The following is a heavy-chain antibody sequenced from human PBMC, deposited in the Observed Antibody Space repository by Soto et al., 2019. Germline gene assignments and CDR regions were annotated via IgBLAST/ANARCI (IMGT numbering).Heavy chain of an antibody. Sequence: QVRLVQSGAEVKKPGSSVKVSCKASGYTFSSYTINWVRQAPGQGLELMGGIIPVFNSATYAQKFQGRVKSTADESTSTAYLELRSLRSEDTAVYYCARIGDGNQRPFDYWGQGTLVTVSS. D-gene: IGHD6-25*01. CDR1: GYTFSSYT. V-gene: IGHV1-69*01. CDR3: ARIGDGNQRPFDY. J-gene: IGHJ4*02. CDR2: IIPVFNSA.